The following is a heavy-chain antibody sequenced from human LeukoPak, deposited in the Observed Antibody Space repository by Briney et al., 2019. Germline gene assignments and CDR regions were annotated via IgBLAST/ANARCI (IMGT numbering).Heavy chain of an antibody. J-gene: IGHJ3*02. Sequence: SETLSLTCTVSGGSISSSSYYWGWIRQPPGKGLEWIGSIYYSGSTYYNPSLKSRVTISVDTSKNQFSLKLSSVTAADTAVYYCARLISDAFDIWGQVTMVTVSS. CDR1: GGSISSSSYY. V-gene: IGHV4-39*01. CDR3: ARLISDAFDI. CDR2: IYYSGST.